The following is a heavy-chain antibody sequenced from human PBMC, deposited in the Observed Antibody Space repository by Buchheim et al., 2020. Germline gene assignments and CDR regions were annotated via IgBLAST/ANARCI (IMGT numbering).Heavy chain of an antibody. CDR3: ARERRGYYDSSGYLRY. CDR1: GFTFSSYA. J-gene: IGHJ4*02. V-gene: IGHV3-30-3*01. Sequence: QVQLVESGGGVVQPGRSLRLSCAASGFTFSSYAMHWVRQAPGKGLEWVAVISYDGSNKYYADSVKGRFTISRDNSKKTLDLQMNSLRAEDTAVYYCARERRGYYDSSGYLRYWGQGTL. D-gene: IGHD3-22*01. CDR2: ISYDGSNK.